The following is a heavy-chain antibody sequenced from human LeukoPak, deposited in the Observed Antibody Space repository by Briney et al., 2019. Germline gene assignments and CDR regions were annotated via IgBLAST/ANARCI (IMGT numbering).Heavy chain of an antibody. J-gene: IGHJ6*03. CDR1: GGSISSHY. CDR3: ARADSANYYDSGRYFNYFYMDV. D-gene: IGHD3-10*01. Sequence: SETLSLTCTVSGGSISSHYWSWIRQPPGKGLEWIGYMFYGGSTKYNPSLKSRVTISVDTSKNQFSLKLSSVTAADTAVYFCARADSANYYDSGRYFNYFYMDVWGRGTTVTVSS. CDR2: MFYGGST. V-gene: IGHV4-59*11.